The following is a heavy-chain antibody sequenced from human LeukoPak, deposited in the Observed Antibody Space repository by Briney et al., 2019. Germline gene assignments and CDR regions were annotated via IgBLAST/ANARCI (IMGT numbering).Heavy chain of an antibody. CDR3: ARRIVVVPAAIPD. V-gene: IGHV4-39*01. Sequence: SETLSLTCTVSGGSFSSSSYYWGWIRQPPGKGLEWIGSIYYSGSTYYNPSLKSRVTISVDTSKNQFSLKLSSVTAADTAVYYCARRIVVVPAAIPDWGQGTLVTVSS. J-gene: IGHJ4*02. D-gene: IGHD2-2*02. CDR1: GGSFSSSSYY. CDR2: IYYSGST.